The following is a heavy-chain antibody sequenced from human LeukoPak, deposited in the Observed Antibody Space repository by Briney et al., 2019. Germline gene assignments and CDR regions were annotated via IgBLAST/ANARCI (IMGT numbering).Heavy chain of an antibody. CDR1: GFTFSSYA. V-gene: IGHV3-23*01. J-gene: IGHJ4*02. CDR2: ISGSGGST. CDR3: AKGRYIVVVPGYYFDY. Sequence: GGSLRLSCAASGFTFSSYAMSWVRQAPGKGLEWVSAISGSGGSTYYADSVKGRFTISRDNSKNTLYLQMNSLRAEDTAVYYCAKGRYIVVVPGYYFDYWGQGTLVTVSS. D-gene: IGHD2-2*01.